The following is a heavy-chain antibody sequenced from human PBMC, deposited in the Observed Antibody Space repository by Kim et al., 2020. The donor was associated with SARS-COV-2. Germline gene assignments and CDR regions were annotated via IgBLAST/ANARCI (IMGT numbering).Heavy chain of an antibody. V-gene: IGHV1-18*01. CDR1: GYTFTSYG. CDR3: ARVKEWLPPGHFDI. CDR2: ISAYNGNT. D-gene: IGHD3-3*01. J-gene: IGHJ3*02. Sequence: ASVKVSCKASGYTFTSYGISWVRQAPGQGLEWMGWISAYNGNTNYAQKLQGRVTMTTDTSTSTAYMELRSLRSDDTAVYYCARVKEWLPPGHFDIWGQGTMVTVSS.